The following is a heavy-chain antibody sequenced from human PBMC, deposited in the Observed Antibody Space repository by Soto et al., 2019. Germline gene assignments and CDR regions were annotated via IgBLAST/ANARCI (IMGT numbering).Heavy chain of an antibody. CDR3: AKLRLGESDY. D-gene: IGHD3-16*01. CDR2: ISAYNGNT. J-gene: IGHJ4*02. CDR1: GYTFTSYG. Sequence: ASVKVSCKASGYTFTSYGISWVRQAPGQGLEWMGWISAYNGNTNYADSVKGRFTISRDNSKNTLYLQMNSLRAEDTAVYYCAKLRLGESDYWGQGTLVTVSS. V-gene: IGHV1-18*04.